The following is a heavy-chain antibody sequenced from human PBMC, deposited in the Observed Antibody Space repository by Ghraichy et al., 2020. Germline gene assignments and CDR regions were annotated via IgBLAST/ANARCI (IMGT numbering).Heavy chain of an antibody. D-gene: IGHD6-19*01. CDR2: IFYSGSA. Sequence: SETLSLTCTVSGDSSSSFYWGWIRQPPGKGLEWIGSIFYSGSAYNNPSLRSRITISVDTSTNQFSLKLKSVTATDTAVYYCARQVRNSSGWRYWYFDLWGHGTLLTVSS. CDR3: ARQVRNSSGWRYWYFDL. CDR1: GDSSSSFY. V-gene: IGHV4-39*01. J-gene: IGHJ2*01.